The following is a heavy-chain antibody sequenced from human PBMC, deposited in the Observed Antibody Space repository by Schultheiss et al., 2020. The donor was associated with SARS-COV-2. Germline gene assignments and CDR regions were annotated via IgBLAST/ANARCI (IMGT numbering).Heavy chain of an antibody. CDR3: ARRVGRPAHGWGYYYYYMDV. Sequence: SETLSLTCTVSGGSISSGGYYWSWIRQPPGKGLEWIGYIYYSGSTNYNPSLKSRVTISVDTSKNQFSLKLSSVTAADTAVYYCARRVGRPAHGWGYYYYYMDVWGKGTTVTVSS. J-gene: IGHJ6*03. CDR1: GGSISSGGYY. CDR2: IYYSGST. D-gene: IGHD6-19*01. V-gene: IGHV4-61*08.